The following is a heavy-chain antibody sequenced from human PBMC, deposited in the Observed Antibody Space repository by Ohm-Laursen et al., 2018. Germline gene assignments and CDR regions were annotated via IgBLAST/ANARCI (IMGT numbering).Heavy chain of an antibody. J-gene: IGHJ4*02. Sequence: SLRLSCSAPGFTFNNYAMSWVRQAPGKGLEWVSTISASGDSTYYADSVRGRFTISRDNAENSLYLQMNSLRAEDTAVYYCARVFSYYFDYWGQGTLVTVSA. V-gene: IGHV3-23*01. CDR1: GFTFNNYA. CDR2: ISASGDST. CDR3: ARVFSYYFDY. D-gene: IGHD6-6*01.